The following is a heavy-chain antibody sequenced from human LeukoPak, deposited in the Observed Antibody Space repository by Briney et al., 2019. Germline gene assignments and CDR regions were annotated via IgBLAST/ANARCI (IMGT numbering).Heavy chain of an antibody. CDR1: GFTFSSYA. J-gene: IGHJ4*02. V-gene: IGHV3-30*04. CDR2: ISYDGSNK. D-gene: IGHD3-10*01. Sequence: GSLRLSCAASGFTFSSYAMHWVRQAPGKGLEWVAVISYDGSNKYYADSVKGRFTISRDNSKNTLYLQMNSLRAEDTAVYYCARDPGGGYFDYWGQGTLVTVSS. CDR3: ARDPGGGYFDY.